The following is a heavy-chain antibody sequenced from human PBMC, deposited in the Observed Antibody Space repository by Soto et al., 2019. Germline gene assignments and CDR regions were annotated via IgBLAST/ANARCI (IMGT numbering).Heavy chain of an antibody. Sequence: QVQLVQSGAEVKKPGASVKVSCKASGYTFTSYDINWVRQATGQGLEWMGWMNANSGNTGYAQKVQGRVTMTRNTSIITAYMELSSLRSEDTAVYYCARPSSGFYYYGMDVWGQGTAVTVSS. CDR1: GYTFTSYD. J-gene: IGHJ6*02. V-gene: IGHV1-8*01. D-gene: IGHD6-19*01. CDR3: ARPSSGFYYYGMDV. CDR2: MNANSGNT.